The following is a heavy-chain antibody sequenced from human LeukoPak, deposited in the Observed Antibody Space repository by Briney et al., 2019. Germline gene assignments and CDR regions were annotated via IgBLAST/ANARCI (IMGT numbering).Heavy chain of an antibody. Sequence: SETLSLTCAVYGGSFSGDYWSWIRQPPGKGLEWIGEINHSGSTNYNPSLKSRVTISVDTSKNQFSLKLSSVTAADTAVYYCAVYHYGSGSYHNHPNFDYWGQGTLVTVSS. D-gene: IGHD3-10*01. CDR2: INHSGST. V-gene: IGHV4-34*01. J-gene: IGHJ4*02. CDR1: GGSFSGDY. CDR3: AVYHYGSGSYHNHPNFDY.